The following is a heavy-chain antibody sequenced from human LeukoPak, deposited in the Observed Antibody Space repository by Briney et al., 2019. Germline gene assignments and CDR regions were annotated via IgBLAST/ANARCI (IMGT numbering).Heavy chain of an antibody. CDR1: GYTFTNSY. CDR2: INPDGGNT. D-gene: IGHD3-22*01. V-gene: IGHV1-46*01. CDR3: ARPNYDSSRPYYYYMDV. Sequence: ASVKVSCKASGYTFTNSYIRWVRQAPGQVLEWMGLINPDGGNTNYAQSFQGRVTLTRDTSTSTVYMELSSLRSDDTAVYYCARPNYDSSRPYYYYMDVWGKGTTVTVSS. J-gene: IGHJ6*03.